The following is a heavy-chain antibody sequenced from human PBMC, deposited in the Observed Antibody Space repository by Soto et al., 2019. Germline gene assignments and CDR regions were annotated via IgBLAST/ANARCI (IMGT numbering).Heavy chain of an antibody. CDR2: ISAYNGNT. D-gene: IGHD3-3*01. J-gene: IGHJ5*02. CDR1: GYTFTSYG. CDR3: ARAGSITIFGVVITNNWFDP. Sequence: ASVKVSCKASGYTFTSYGISWVRQAPGQGLEWMGRISAYNGNTNYAQKLQGRVTMTTDTSTSTAYMELRSLRSDDTAVYYCARAGSITIFGVVITNNWFDPWGQGTLVTVSS. V-gene: IGHV1-18*01.